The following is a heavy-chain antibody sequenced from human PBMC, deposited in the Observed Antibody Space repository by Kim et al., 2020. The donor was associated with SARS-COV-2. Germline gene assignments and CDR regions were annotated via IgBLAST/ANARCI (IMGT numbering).Heavy chain of an antibody. J-gene: IGHJ4*02. CDR1: GGSFSGYY. V-gene: IGHV4-34*01. CDR3: ARGVGCSGGSCYSLDY. CDR2: INHSGST. Sequence: SETLSLTCAVYGGSFSGYYWSWIRQPPGKGLEWIGEINHSGSTNYNPSLKSRVTISVDTSKNQFSLKLSSVTAADTAVYYCARGVGCSGGSCYSLDYWGQGTLVTVSS. D-gene: IGHD2-15*01.